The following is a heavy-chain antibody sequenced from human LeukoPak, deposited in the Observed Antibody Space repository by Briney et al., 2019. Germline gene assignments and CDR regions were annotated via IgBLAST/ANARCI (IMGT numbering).Heavy chain of an antibody. CDR2: ISSSSNSM. CDR3: ARDPTYYDFWSGYPNWFDP. CDR1: GFTFSSYN. Sequence: GGSLRLSCAASGFTFSSYNMKWVRQAPGKGLEWVSSISSSSNSMYYSDSVRGRFTISRDNAKNSLYLQMNNLRAEDTAVYYCARDPTYYDFWSGYPNWFDPWGQGTLVIVSS. V-gene: IGHV3-21*01. J-gene: IGHJ5*02. D-gene: IGHD3-3*01.